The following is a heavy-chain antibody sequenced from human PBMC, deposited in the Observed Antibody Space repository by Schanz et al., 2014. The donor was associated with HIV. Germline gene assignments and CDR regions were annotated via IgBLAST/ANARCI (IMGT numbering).Heavy chain of an antibody. D-gene: IGHD3-10*01. CDR3: AKGQRGIVRGDIDY. V-gene: IGHV3-23*04. CDR2: ISGSGGST. Sequence: VQLVESGGGVVQPGRSLRLSCVASGFTLSSYAMSWVRQAPGKGLAWVSSISGSGGSTFYADSVKGRFTISRDNSKNTVYLQMNSLRAEDTAVYYCAKGQRGIVRGDIDYWGQGTLVTVSS. J-gene: IGHJ4*02. CDR1: GFTLSSYA.